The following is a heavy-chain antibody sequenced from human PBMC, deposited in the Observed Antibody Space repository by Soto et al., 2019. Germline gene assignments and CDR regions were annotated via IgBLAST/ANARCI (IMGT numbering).Heavy chain of an antibody. CDR3: ARGARDEEMVPPYNYPGMGV. CDR2: IIPILGIA. V-gene: IGHV1-69*02. D-gene: IGHD1-1*01. Sequence: QVQLVQSGAEVKKPGSSVKVSCKASGGTFSSYTISWVRQAPGQGLEWMGRIIPILGIANYEQKFQGRVTITADKSPRTPYMERSSLRAEDTAVYYCARGARDEEMVPPYNYPGMGVWGKGTTGTVPP. CDR1: GGTFSSYT. J-gene: IGHJ6*04.